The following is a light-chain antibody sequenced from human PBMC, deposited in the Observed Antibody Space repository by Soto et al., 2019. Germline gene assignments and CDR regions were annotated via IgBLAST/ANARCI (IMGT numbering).Light chain of an antibody. Sequence: QSVLTQPPSASGTPGQVFTISCSGSNSNIGDNSVNWYQQLPGTAPKLLIYSDNRRPSGVPDRFSGSKSGTSASLAISGLQSEDEAEYYCAAWDDSLKGVLFGGGTKLTVL. CDR1: NSNIGDNS. CDR3: AAWDDSLKGVL. J-gene: IGLJ3*02. V-gene: IGLV1-44*01. CDR2: SDN.